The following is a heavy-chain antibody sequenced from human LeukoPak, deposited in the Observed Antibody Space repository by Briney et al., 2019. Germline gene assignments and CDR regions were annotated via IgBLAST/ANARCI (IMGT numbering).Heavy chain of an antibody. CDR3: AKPRPSYSSSWYDH. CDR2: ISGSGSST. J-gene: IGHJ5*02. CDR1: GFTFTSYA. D-gene: IGHD6-13*01. Sequence: GGPLRLSCAASGFTFTSYAMSWVRQAPGKGLEWVSAISGSGSSTYYADSVKGRFTISRDNSKNTLYLQMNSLRAEDTAVYYCAKPRPSYSSSWYDHWGQGTLVTVSS. V-gene: IGHV3-23*01.